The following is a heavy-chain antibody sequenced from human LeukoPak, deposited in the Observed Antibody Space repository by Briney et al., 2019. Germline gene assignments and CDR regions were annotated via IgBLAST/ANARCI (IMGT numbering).Heavy chain of an antibody. CDR2: LYVNGSP. D-gene: IGHD2-2*01. CDR3: ARMPVPIHDAFDI. Sequence: SETLSLTCTVSGDSPSSAYWGWIRQSAGKGLEYIGRLYVNGSPNSNPSLKSRVTMSLDTSKNQFSLKMTSVTAADSAIYFCARMPVPIHDAFDIWGEGTAVMVSS. CDR1: GDSPSSAY. V-gene: IGHV4-4*07. J-gene: IGHJ3*02.